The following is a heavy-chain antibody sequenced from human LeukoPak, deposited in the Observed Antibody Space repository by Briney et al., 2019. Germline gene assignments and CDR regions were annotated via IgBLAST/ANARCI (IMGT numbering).Heavy chain of an antibody. V-gene: IGHV4-59*08. CDR2: IYCTGST. CDR3: ARRGFSNHYFDY. CDR1: GGSISSYY. D-gene: IGHD4-11*01. J-gene: IGHJ4*02. Sequence: SETLSLTCTLSGGSISSYYWNWIRQPPGKGLEWIGYIYCTGSTRYNPSLESRVTISIDTSRNQFSLRLTSVTAADTAAYYCARRGFSNHYFDYWGQGILVTVSS.